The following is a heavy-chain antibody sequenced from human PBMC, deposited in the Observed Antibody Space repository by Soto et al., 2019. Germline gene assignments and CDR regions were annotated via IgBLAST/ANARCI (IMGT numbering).Heavy chain of an antibody. V-gene: IGHV3-74*01. J-gene: IGHJ4*02. CDR3: VKVLARGVGVPRFYFDS. CDR1: GFTFSNSW. CDR2: INADGTST. Sequence: PGGSLRLSCAASGFTFSNSWMHWVRQVSGKGLEWVSRINADGTSTSYADSVKGRFTISRDNAKNTLYLHVNSLRAEDTAVYYCVKVLARGVGVPRFYFDSWGQGALVIASS. D-gene: IGHD2-2*01.